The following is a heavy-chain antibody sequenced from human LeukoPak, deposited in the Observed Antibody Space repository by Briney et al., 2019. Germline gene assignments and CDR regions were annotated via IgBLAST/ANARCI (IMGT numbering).Heavy chain of an antibody. D-gene: IGHD3-22*01. CDR3: ERTDNSGYQDY. CDR2: IYYSGST. Sequence: AETLSLTCTVSGVPIRNYHWIWIPQPPGKGREGIGYIYYSGSTNYNPSLKSRIQISVDTSKNQSSLKLRSVTAADTDVYYCERTDNSGYQDYWGQGILVPVFS. J-gene: IGHJ4*02. CDR1: GVPIRNYH. V-gene: IGHV4-59*01.